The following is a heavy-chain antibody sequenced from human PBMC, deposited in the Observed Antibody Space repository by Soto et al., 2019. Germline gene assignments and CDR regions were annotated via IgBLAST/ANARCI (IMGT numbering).Heavy chain of an antibody. Sequence: VQLGEPGGGVVQPGRSLRLSCAASGFIFSRYAMHWVRQAPGKGLEWVAVISYDGSNKYYADSAKGGFTISRDNSTNTLYLQMNSLRPEDTAAYDCAKERTITAVTGIAFDYWGRGTLVAVSS. CDR3: AKERTITAVTGIAFDY. J-gene: IGHJ4*02. D-gene: IGHD6-19*01. CDR2: ISYDGSNK. CDR1: GFIFSRYA. V-gene: IGHV3-30*04.